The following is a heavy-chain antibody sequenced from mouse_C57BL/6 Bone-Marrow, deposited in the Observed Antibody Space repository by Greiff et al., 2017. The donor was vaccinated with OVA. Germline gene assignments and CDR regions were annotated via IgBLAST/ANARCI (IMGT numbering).Heavy chain of an antibody. J-gene: IGHJ3*01. Sequence: QVQLQQSGAELARPGASVKLSCKASGYTFTSYGISWVKQRPGPGLEWIGEIYPRSGNTYYNEKFKGKATLTADKSSSTAYMELRSLTSEDSAVYFCARRGSAWFAYWGQGTLVTVSA. CDR3: ARRGSAWFAY. V-gene: IGHV1-81*01. CDR2: IYPRSGNT. CDR1: GYTFTSYG. D-gene: IGHD1-1*02.